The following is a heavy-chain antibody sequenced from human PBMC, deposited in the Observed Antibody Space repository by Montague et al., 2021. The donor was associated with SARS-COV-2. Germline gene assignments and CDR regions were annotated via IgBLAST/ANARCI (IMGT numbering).Heavy chain of an antibody. J-gene: IGHJ6*02. CDR2: IYYSGST. CDR3: AGEGILWFGDLAPYYYGMDV. D-gene: IGHD3-10*01. Sequence: SKTLSLTCTVSGGSISSYYWSWIRQPPGKRLEWIGYIYYSGSTNYNPSLKSRVTISVDTSKNQFSLKLSSVTAADTAVYYCAGEGILWFGDLAPYYYGMDVWGQGTTVTVSS. V-gene: IGHV4-59*01. CDR1: GGSISSYY.